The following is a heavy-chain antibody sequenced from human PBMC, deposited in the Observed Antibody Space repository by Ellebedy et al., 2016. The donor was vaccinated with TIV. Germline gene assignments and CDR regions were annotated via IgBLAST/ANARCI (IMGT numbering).Heavy chain of an antibody. CDR3: ARDPVGVGPAFDI. J-gene: IGHJ3*02. D-gene: IGHD4-23*01. CDR2: ISGSGGNT. CDR1: GLTFSSHA. V-gene: IGHV3-23*01. Sequence: GESLKISCAASGLTFSSHAMSWVRQAPGKGLEWVSSISGSGGNTYYADSVKGRSKDTLYLQVNSLRAEDTAVYYCARDPVGVGPAFDIWGQGTMVTVSS.